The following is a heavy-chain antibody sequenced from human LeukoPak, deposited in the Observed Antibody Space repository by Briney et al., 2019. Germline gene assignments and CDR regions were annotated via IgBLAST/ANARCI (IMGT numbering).Heavy chain of an antibody. Sequence: GGSLRLSCAASGFTFDDYGMSWVRQAPGKGLEWVSCINWNGSSTCYADSVKGRFTISRDNAKNSLYLQMNSLRAEDTALYYCVRGYVAAADVFEYWGQGTLVTVSS. J-gene: IGHJ4*02. CDR3: VRGYVAAADVFEY. CDR1: GFTFDDYG. CDR2: INWNGSST. D-gene: IGHD6-13*01. V-gene: IGHV3-20*04.